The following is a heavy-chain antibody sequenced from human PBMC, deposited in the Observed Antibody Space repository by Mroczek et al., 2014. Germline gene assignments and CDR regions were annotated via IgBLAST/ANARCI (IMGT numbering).Heavy chain of an antibody. V-gene: IGHV1-69*12. Sequence: QVQLVQSGAEVKKPGSSVKVSCKASGGTFSSYAISWVRQAPGQGLEWMGGIIPIFGTANYAQKFQGRVTITADESTSTAYMELSSLRSEDTAVYYCARVQTTKARPLPTTYNWFDPWGRGNPWSPSSS. CDR3: ARVQTTKARPLPTTYNWFDP. D-gene: IGHD1/OR15-1a*01. J-gene: IGHJ5*02. CDR1: GGTFSSYA. CDR2: IIPIFGTA.